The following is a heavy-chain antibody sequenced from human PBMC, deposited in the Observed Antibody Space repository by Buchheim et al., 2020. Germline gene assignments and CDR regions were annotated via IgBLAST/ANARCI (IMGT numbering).Heavy chain of an antibody. CDR3: ARTSSFDY. CDR1: GFTLTDYY. Sequence: QVQLVQSGAEVKKPGASVKVSCKASGFTLTDYYMHWVRQAPGQGLEWMGWINPDSGGTNYAQKFQGRVTMTRDTSINTAYMELSSLTSDDSSVYYCARTSSFDYWGQGTL. J-gene: IGHJ4*02. V-gene: IGHV1-2*02. CDR2: INPDSGGT.